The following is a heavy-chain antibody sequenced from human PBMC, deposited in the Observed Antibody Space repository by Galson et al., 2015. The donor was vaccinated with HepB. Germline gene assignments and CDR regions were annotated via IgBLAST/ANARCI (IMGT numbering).Heavy chain of an antibody. CDR2: ISYDGMNE. CDR3: AKGGMSHSYQLLVDYFYYSMDV. J-gene: IGHJ6*02. Sequence: SLRLSCAASGFSFSAYGMHWARQVPGKGLEWVAIISYDGMNEYYAESVKGRFTIYRDNSKNKVFLQMESLRTEDTALYYCAKGGMSHSYQLLVDYFYYSMDVWGRGTTVTVSS. CDR1: GFSFSAYG. D-gene: IGHD1-1*01. V-gene: IGHV3-30*18.